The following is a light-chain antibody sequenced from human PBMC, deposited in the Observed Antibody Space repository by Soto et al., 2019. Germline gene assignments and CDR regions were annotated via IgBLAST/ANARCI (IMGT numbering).Light chain of an antibody. CDR1: QSVTSDS. V-gene: IGKV3-20*01. CDR3: QQYGSSPYT. J-gene: IGKJ2*01. Sequence: IVLTQSPGTLSLSPGERATLSCRASQSVTSDSLAWYQQKPGQPARLLIYGASNRATAIADRFSGSGSATDFTLTISRVDPEDFAVYYCQQYGSSPYTFGQGTRLDI. CDR2: GAS.